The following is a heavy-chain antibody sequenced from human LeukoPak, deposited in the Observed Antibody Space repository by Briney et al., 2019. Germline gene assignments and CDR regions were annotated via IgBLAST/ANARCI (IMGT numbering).Heavy chain of an antibody. CDR1: GGSISGYY. D-gene: IGHD3-9*01. CDR2: IYYSGST. Sequence: KPSETLSLTCTVSGGSISGYYWSWIRQPPGKGLEWIGYIYYSGSTNYNPSLKRRVTISVDTSKNQFSLKLSSVTAADTAVYYCAREHYDILTGLYIDAFDIWGPGTRVTVSS. CDR3: AREHYDILTGLYIDAFDI. V-gene: IGHV4-59*01. J-gene: IGHJ3*02.